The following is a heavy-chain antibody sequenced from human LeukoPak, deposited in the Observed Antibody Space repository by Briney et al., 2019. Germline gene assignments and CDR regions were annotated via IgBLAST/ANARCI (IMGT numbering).Heavy chain of an antibody. V-gene: IGHV3-7*01. CDR2: IKQDGSMK. J-gene: IGHJ4*02. CDR1: GFTFSSYW. Sequence: GGSLRLSCAASGFTFSSYWMSWVRQAPGRGLKWVANIKQDGSMKQYVDSVRGRFTISRDNAKSSLYLQMSSLKAEDSAVYYCARDEKSGYYVYWGRGTLVTVSS. CDR3: ARDEKSGYYVY. D-gene: IGHD2/OR15-2a*01.